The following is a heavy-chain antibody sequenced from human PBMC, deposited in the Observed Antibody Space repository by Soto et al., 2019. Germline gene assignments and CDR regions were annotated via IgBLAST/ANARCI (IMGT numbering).Heavy chain of an antibody. CDR2: IYWDDDK. CDR1: GFSLTTSGVG. D-gene: IGHD3-3*01. Sequence: QITLNEPGPTVVSPTETLTLTCRFSGFSLTTSGVGVGWIRQSPGKAPEWLALIYWDDDKRYSASLKSRLTITKDTSKNQVVLTVSDLDPTDTATYYCAHRVLRTVFGLVTTTAIYFDFWGQGTPVAVSS. V-gene: IGHV2-5*02. CDR3: AHRVLRTVFGLVTTTAIYFDF. J-gene: IGHJ4*02.